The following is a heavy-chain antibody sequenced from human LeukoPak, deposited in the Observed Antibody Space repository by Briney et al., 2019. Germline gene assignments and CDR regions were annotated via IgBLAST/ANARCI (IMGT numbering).Heavy chain of an antibody. D-gene: IGHD6-19*01. V-gene: IGHV3-48*03. CDR1: GFSFSTYE. Sequence: GESLKISCAASGFSFSTYEMHWVRQAPGKGLEWVSDISSSGSTVYYADSVKGRFTTSRDNANNYLYLQMQSLRAEDTAVYYCSLLAVASPQDYWGQGTLVTVSS. J-gene: IGHJ4*02. CDR3: SLLAVASPQDY. CDR2: ISSSGSTV.